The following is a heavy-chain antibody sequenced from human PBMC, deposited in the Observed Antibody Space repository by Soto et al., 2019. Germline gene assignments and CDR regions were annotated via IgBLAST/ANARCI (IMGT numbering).Heavy chain of an antibody. CDR3: ARDLGSGYDPGDY. CDR2: IIPLFGTT. CDR1: GDTFSGYS. J-gene: IGHJ4*02. D-gene: IGHD5-12*01. V-gene: IGHV1-69*14. Sequence: QVQLVQSGAEVKKPGSSVKVSCKASGDTFSGYSISWVRQAPGQGFEWMGGIIPLFGTTNYAQRFQDRVTITADISPRTAYMELSSLKAEDTAIYYCARDLGSGYDPGDYWGQGTLVIVSS.